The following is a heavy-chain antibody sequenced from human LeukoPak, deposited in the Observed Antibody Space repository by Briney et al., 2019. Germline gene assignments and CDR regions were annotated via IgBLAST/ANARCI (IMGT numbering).Heavy chain of an antibody. J-gene: IGHJ6*03. D-gene: IGHD4-17*01. CDR3: ASHWHGDYVFYYYMDV. CDR1: GYTFAGYY. CDR2: IIPIFGTA. Sequence: SVKVSCKASGYTFAGYYMHWVRQAPGQGLEWMGGIIPIFGTANYAQKFQGRVTITADESTSTAYMELSSLRSEDTAVYYCASHWHGDYVFYYYMDVWGKGTTVTVSS. V-gene: IGHV1-69*13.